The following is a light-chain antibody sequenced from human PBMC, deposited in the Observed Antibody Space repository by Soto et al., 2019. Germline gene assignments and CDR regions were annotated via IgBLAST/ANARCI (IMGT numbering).Light chain of an antibody. V-gene: IGKV1-12*01. Sequence: DIQMTPSPSSVSASVGDRVTITCRASQGISSWLAWYQQKPGKAPKLLIYAASSLHSGVPSRFSGSGSGTHFTLTISSLQPEDFATYYCQQLHGYPITFGQGTRLEIK. CDR1: QGISSW. CDR2: AAS. J-gene: IGKJ5*01. CDR3: QQLHGYPIT.